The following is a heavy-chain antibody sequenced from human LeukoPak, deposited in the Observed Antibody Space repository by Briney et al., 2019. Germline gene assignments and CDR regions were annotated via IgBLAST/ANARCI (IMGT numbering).Heavy chain of an antibody. J-gene: IGHJ6*02. CDR1: GFTFSSYS. D-gene: IGHD2-2*01. V-gene: IGHV3-21*01. CDR3: ARDLYCSSTSCYYGMDV. Sequence: GGSLRLSCAASGFTFSSYSMNWVHQAPGKGLEWVSSISSSSSYIYYADSVKGRFTISRDNAKNSLYLQMNSLRAEDTAVYYCARDLYCSSTSCYYGMDVWGQGTTVTVSS. CDR2: ISSSSSYI.